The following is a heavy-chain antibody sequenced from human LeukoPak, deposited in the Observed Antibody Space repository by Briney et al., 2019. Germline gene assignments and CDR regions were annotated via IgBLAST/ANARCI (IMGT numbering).Heavy chain of an antibody. CDR2: ISSSGSTI. CDR3: ARGAHKRDDYGGFFDY. Sequence: GGSLRLSCAASGFTFSSYEMNWVRQAPGKGLEWVSYISSSGSTIYYADSVKGRFTISRDNSKNTLYLEMNSVRPQDTAVYYCARGAHKRDDYGGFFDYWGQGTLVTVSS. CDR1: GFTFSSYE. J-gene: IGHJ4*02. V-gene: IGHV3-48*03. D-gene: IGHD4-23*01.